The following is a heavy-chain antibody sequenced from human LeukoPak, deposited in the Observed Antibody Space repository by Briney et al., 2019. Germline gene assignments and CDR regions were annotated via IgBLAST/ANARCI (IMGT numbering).Heavy chain of an antibody. CDR2: IDSSSSTI. V-gene: IGHV3-48*01. CDR3: LRDRGISFYFDY. Sequence: GGSLRLSCAVSGFPFTTYNMNWVRQAPGKGLEWVSYIDSSSSTIYYADSVKGRFTVSRDNAKNSLDLQMNSLRSEDTAVYYCLRDRGISFYFDYWGQGTLVTVSS. D-gene: IGHD3-16*02. J-gene: IGHJ4*02. CDR1: GFPFTTYN.